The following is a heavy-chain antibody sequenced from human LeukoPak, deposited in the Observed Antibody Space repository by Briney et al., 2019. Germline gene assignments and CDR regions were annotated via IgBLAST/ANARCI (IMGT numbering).Heavy chain of an antibody. Sequence: SETLSLTCTVSDGSISSYYWSWIRQPPGKGLEWIGYIYYSGSTYYNPSLKSRVTISVDTSKNQFSLKLSSVTAADTAVYYCARSKTYYDILTGYAYPFDYWGQGTLVTVSS. J-gene: IGHJ4*02. CDR1: DGSISSYY. CDR2: IYYSGST. D-gene: IGHD3-9*01. V-gene: IGHV4-30-4*01. CDR3: ARSKTYYDILTGYAYPFDY.